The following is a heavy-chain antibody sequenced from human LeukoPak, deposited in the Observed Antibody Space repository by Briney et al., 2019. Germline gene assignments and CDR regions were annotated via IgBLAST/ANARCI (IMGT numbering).Heavy chain of an antibody. CDR3: AKDLINYYDSSSPRTSFDY. V-gene: IGHV3-9*01. J-gene: IGHJ4*02. CDR2: ISWNSGSI. Sequence: PGRSLRLSRAASGFTFDDYAMHWVRQAPGKGLEWVSGISWNSGSIGYADSVKGRFTISRDNAKNSLYLQMNGLRAEDTALYYCAKDLINYYDSSSPRTSFDYWGQGTLVTVSS. D-gene: IGHD3-22*01. CDR1: GFTFDDYA.